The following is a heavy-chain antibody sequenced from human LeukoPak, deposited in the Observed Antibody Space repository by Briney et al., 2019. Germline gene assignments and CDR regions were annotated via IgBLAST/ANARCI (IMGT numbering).Heavy chain of an antibody. J-gene: IGHJ4*02. V-gene: IGHV3-23*01. CDR1: GGSIRSSYYY. Sequence: ETLSLTCTVSGGSIRSSYYYWGWVRQAPGKGLEWVASISGTGGSTFYADFAKGRFIISRDNSKDTLSLQLNSLTGTDTALYFCAKGSVAIPQFFKSWGRGILVTVSS. D-gene: IGHD2-21*01. CDR2: ISGTGGST. CDR3: AKGSVAIPQFFKS.